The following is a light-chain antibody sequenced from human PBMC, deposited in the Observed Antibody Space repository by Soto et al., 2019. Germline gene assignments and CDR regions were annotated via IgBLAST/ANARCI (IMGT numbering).Light chain of an antibody. V-gene: IGKV1-5*01. CDR2: DAS. Sequence: DFQMTQSPSTLSASVGDRVTITCRASQNISSRLAWFQQKPGKAPKLLIYDASSLESGVTQRFSGSGSGTEFTLTISSLQTDDFSTYYCHQYHSYWTFGQGTKVE. CDR3: HQYHSYWT. CDR1: QNISSR. J-gene: IGKJ1*01.